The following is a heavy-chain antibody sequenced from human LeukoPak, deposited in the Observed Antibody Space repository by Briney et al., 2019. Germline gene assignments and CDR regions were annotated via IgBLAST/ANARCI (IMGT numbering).Heavy chain of an antibody. J-gene: IGHJ6*03. Sequence: GSLRLSCAASGFTFSSYWMSWVRQAPGKGLEWVANIKQDGSEKYYVDSVKGRFTVSRDNAKNSLYLQMNSLRAEDTAVYYCARDSSYYDFWSGDYYYYMDVWGKGTTVTVSS. CDR3: ARDSSYYDFWSGDYYYYMDV. V-gene: IGHV3-7*01. CDR1: GFTFSSYW. D-gene: IGHD3-3*01. CDR2: IKQDGSEK.